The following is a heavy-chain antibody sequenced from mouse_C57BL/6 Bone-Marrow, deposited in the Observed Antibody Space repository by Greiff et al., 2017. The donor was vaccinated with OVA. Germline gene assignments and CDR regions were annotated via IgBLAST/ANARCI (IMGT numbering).Heavy chain of an antibody. CDR2: FYPGSGSI. V-gene: IGHV1-62-2*01. D-gene: IGHD4-1*01. J-gene: IGHJ2*01. CDR1: GYTFTEYT. CDR3: ARHGNWDVGLAYYFDY. Sequence: QVQLKQSGAELVKPGASVKLSCKASGYTFTEYTIHWVKQRSGQGLEWIGWFYPGSGSIKYNEKFKDKATLTADKSSSTVYMELSRLTSEDSAVYFCARHGNWDVGLAYYFDYWGQGTTLTVSS.